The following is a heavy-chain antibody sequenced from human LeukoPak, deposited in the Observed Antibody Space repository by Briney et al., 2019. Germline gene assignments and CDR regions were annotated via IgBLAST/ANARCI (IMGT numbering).Heavy chain of an antibody. D-gene: IGHD3-22*01. J-gene: IGHJ6*02. CDR2: INPNSGGT. V-gene: IGHV1-2*02. CDR1: GYTFTGYY. Sequence: ASVKVCCKASGYTFTGYYMHWVRQAPGQGLEWMGWINPNSGGTNYAQKFQGRVTMTRDTSISTAYMELSRLRSDDTAVYYCARAPFESYYYDSSGYYPTGGYYYGMDVWGQGTTVTVSS. CDR3: ARAPFESYYYDSSGYYPTGGYYYGMDV.